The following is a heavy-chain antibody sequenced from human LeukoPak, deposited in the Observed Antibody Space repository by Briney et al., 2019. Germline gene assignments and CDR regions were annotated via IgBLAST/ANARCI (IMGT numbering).Heavy chain of an antibody. V-gene: IGHV3-23*01. Sequence: GGSLRLSCAASGFTFSSCDMSWVRQAPGKGLEWVSGISATGGITYYADSVKGRFTISRDNSKNTLYLQMNSLRAEDTAVYYCAKSGNYGGKRGGNDYWGQGTLVTVSS. CDR2: ISATGGIT. CDR3: AKSGNYGGKRGGNDY. J-gene: IGHJ4*02. CDR1: GFTFSSCD. D-gene: IGHD4-23*01.